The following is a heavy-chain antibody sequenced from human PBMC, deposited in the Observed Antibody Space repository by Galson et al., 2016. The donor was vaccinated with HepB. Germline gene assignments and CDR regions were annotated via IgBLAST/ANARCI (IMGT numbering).Heavy chain of an antibody. CDR3: ARGDSGGWYGFHYGMDV. CDR2: IYYSGRT. CDR1: GASISGYY. J-gene: IGHJ6*02. V-gene: IGHV4-59*01. Sequence: TLSLTCTVSGASISGYYLSWIRQPPGKGLEWIGYIYYSGRTNYNPSLKSRVTISVDTSKNQFSLKLSSVTAADTAVYYCARGDSGGWYGFHYGMDVWGQGTTVTASS. D-gene: IGHD6-19*01.